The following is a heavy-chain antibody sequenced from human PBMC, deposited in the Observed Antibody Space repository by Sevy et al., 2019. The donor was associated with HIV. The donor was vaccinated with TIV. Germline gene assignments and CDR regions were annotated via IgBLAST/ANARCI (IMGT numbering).Heavy chain of an antibody. CDR3: CTEGNVLLAEGWGHWFDP. Sequence: GGSLRLSCAASGFTFNNAWMSWVRQAPGKGLEWIGRIKNKPNGGTTDYAAPVKGRFTISRDDSKNTLYLQMNSLKTEDTAVYYCCTEGNVLLAEGWGHWFDPWGQGTLVTVSS. D-gene: IGHD2-8*01. V-gene: IGHV3-15*01. CDR2: IKNKPNGGTT. CDR1: GFTFNNAW. J-gene: IGHJ5*02.